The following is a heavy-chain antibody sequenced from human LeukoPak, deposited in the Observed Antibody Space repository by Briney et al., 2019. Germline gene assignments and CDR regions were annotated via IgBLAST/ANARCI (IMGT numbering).Heavy chain of an antibody. CDR2: TWYDGSNK. D-gene: IGHD4-17*01. CDR3: ARDHGDYSGKDY. CDR1: GFTLGSYA. J-gene: IGHJ4*02. V-gene: IGHV3-33*08. Sequence: GGSLRLSCAASGFTLGSYAMHWVRQAPGKGLEWVAVTWYDGSNKYYADAVKGRFTISRDNSKNTLYLQMNSLRAEDTAVYFCARDHGDYSGKDYWGQGTLVTVSS.